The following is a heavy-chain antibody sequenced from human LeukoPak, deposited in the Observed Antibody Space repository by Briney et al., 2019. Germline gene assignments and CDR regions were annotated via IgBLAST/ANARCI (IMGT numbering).Heavy chain of an antibody. Sequence: SETLSLTCGVSGGSISNTNWWTWVRQPPGKGLEWIGEVNLQGSTNYSPSLKGRVAISVDQSENPTSLQLTSVTSADTAVYYCAREGGPYRPLDYSGQGTLVTVAS. CDR1: GGSISNTNW. V-gene: IGHV4-4*02. J-gene: IGHJ4*02. CDR3: AREGGPYRPLDY. CDR2: VNLQGST.